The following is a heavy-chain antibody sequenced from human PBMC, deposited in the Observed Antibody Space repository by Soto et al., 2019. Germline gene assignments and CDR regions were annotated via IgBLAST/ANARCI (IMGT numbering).Heavy chain of an antibody. J-gene: IGHJ4*02. V-gene: IGHV1-18*04. Sequence: QVQLVQSGAEVKKPGASVKVSCKASGYDFSSYGISWVRQAPGQGLEWMGWISASNGNRDHAQQFQGRVTMTSDTSRTTAYMELRSLRSDDTAVYYCVRDPQRNDYWGQGTLVNVSS. CDR3: VRDPQRNDY. CDR1: GYDFSSYG. CDR2: ISASNGNR. D-gene: IGHD2-2*01.